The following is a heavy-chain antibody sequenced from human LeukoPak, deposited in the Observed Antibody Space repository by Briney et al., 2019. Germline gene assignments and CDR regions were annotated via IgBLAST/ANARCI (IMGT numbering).Heavy chain of an antibody. CDR1: GDFITAYY. D-gene: IGHD4/OR15-4a*01. CDR3: VRGPYGASISKWFDP. V-gene: IGHV4-59*01. Sequence: SETLSLTCTVSGDFITAYYWSWIRQPPGKGLEWIGYVYYSGDTAYNPSLRSRVTLSADTSKNQFSLQLRSVTTADTAVYYCVRGPYGASISKWFDPWGQGTQVIVSP. CDR2: VYYSGDT. J-gene: IGHJ5*02.